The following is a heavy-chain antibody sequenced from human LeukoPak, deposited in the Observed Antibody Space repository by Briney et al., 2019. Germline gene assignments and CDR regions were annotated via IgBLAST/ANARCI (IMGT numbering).Heavy chain of an antibody. Sequence: GGSLRLSCAASGFTFSSYAMSWVRQAPGKGLEWVSAISGSGGSTYYADSVKGRFTISRDNFKNTLYLQMNSLRAEDTAVYYCANSGSYYDFDYWGQGTLVTVSS. CDR1: GFTFSSYA. CDR2: ISGSGGST. CDR3: ANSGSYYDFDY. V-gene: IGHV3-23*01. J-gene: IGHJ4*02. D-gene: IGHD1-26*01.